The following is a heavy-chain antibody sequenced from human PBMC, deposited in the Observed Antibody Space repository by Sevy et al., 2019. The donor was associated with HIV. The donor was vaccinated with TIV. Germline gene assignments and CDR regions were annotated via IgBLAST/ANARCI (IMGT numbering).Heavy chain of an antibody. D-gene: IGHD2-15*01. V-gene: IGHV3-74*01. Sequence: GGSLRLSCAASGFTFSSYWMHWVRQAPGKGPVWVSGVNSDGSITNYEDSVKGRFTMSRDSAKNTLYLQMNSLRAEDTAVYFCVAANTWQDYWGQGTLVTVSS. CDR3: VAANTWQDY. J-gene: IGHJ4*02. CDR2: VNSDGSIT. CDR1: GFTFSSYW.